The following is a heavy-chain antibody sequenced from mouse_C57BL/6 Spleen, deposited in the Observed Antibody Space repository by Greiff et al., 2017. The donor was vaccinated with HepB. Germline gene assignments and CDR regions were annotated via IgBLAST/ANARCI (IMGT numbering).Heavy chain of an antibody. J-gene: IGHJ3*01. CDR2: IYPGDGDT. CDR1: GYAFSSYW. D-gene: IGHD2-5*01. V-gene: IGHV1-80*01. Sequence: QVQLQQSGAELVKPGASVKISCKASGYAFSSYWMNWVKQRPGKGLEWIGQIYPGDGDTNYNGKFKGKAKLTGDKSSSPAYMQLSSLTSEDSAVYFCARGEGSNYPFAYWGQGTLVTVSA. CDR3: ARGEGSNYPFAY.